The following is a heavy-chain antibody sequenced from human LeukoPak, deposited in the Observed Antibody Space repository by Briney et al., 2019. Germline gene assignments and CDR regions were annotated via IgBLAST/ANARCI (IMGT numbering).Heavy chain of an antibody. Sequence: PGGSLRLSCAASGFTFNKYAMSWVRQAPGMGLEWLSYVSGSGGATYYADSVKGRFTISRDNSKNTVYLQMGSLRAEDTAVYYCAKNRGGTYKYYMDVWVNGTTVTVSS. CDR2: VSGSGGAT. V-gene: IGHV3-23*01. D-gene: IGHD1-1*01. CDR1: GFTFNKYA. J-gene: IGHJ6*03. CDR3: AKNRGGTYKYYMDV.